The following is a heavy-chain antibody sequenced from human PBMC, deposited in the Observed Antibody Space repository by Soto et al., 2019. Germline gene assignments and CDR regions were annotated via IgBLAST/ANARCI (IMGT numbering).Heavy chain of an antibody. D-gene: IGHD3-16*01. CDR3: ARADPDASVGY. J-gene: IGHJ4*02. CDR1: GGSMSSHY. V-gene: IGHV4-59*11. CDR2: ISYSGST. Sequence: SETLSLTCTVSGGSMSSHYWTWLRQPPGKGLEWIGYISYSGSTYYNPSLKSRVTISADTSRNQFSLKLSSVIAADTAVYYCARADPDASVGYWGQGTLVT.